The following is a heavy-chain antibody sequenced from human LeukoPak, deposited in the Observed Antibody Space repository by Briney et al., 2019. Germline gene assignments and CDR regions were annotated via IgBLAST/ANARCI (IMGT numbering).Heavy chain of an antibody. CDR3: ARQRPWGTFDY. V-gene: IGHV4-59*01. CDR1: GGSISSYY. CDR2: IYYSGST. J-gene: IGHJ4*02. Sequence: PSETLSLTCTVSGGSISSYYWSWIRQPPGKGLEWIGYIYYSGSTNYNPSLKSRVTISVDTSKNQFSLKLSSVTAADTAVYYCARQRPWGTFDYWGQGTLVTVSS. D-gene: IGHD3-16*01.